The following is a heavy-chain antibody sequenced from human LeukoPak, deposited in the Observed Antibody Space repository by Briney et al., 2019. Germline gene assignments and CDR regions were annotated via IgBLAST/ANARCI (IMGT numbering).Heavy chain of an antibody. J-gene: IGHJ4*02. V-gene: IGHV4-34*01. CDR1: GFTFSSYN. CDR3: ARGSYYDSSGYYFPLDY. D-gene: IGHD3-22*01. Sequence: GSLRLSCAASGFTFSSYNMNWVRQAPGKGLEWIGEINHSGSTNYNPSLKSRVTISVDTSKNQFSLKLSSVTAADTAVYYCARGSYYDSSGYYFPLDYWGQGTLVTVSS. CDR2: INHSGST.